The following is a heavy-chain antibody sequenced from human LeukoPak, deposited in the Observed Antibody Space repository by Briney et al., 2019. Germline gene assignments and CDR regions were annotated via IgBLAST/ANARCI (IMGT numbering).Heavy chain of an antibody. Sequence: SETLSLTCAVYGGSFSGYYWSWIRQPPGKGLEWIGSLSNSGTTHYNPSLKSRVTISLDTSKNQFSLKMNSVTAADTAVHYCVRASSRSGWFIGTFCFDSWGQGTLVAVSS. V-gene: IGHV4-34*01. CDR3: VRASSRSGWFIGTFCFDS. CDR2: LSNSGTT. CDR1: GGSFSGYY. J-gene: IGHJ4*02. D-gene: IGHD6-19*01.